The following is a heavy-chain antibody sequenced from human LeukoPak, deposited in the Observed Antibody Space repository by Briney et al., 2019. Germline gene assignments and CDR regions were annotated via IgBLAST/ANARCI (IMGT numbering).Heavy chain of an antibody. CDR2: MSGNSGTT. CDR1: GFIFSSYG. V-gene: IGHV3-23*01. J-gene: IGHJ4*02. CDR3: AKDRIDTEYYLDY. D-gene: IGHD3-9*01. Sequence: PGGTLGLSCAASGFIFSSYGMSWVRQAPGKGLEWVSSMSGNSGTTSYAASVKGRFTISRDNSKNTVDLQMISLRPEDTALHYCAKDRIDTEYYLDYWGQGTLVTVSS.